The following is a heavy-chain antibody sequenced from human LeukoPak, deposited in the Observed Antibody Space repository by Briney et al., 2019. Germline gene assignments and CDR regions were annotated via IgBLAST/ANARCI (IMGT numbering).Heavy chain of an antibody. CDR1: GYTFTGYY. CDR2: INPNSGGT. Sequence: GASVKVSCKASGYTFTGYYMHWVRQAPGQGLEWMGWINPNSGGTNYAQKFQGRVTMTRDTSISTAYMELSRLRSDDTAVYYCARAPEEMATAFQFDPWGQGTLVTVSS. V-gene: IGHV1-2*02. J-gene: IGHJ5*02. CDR3: ARAPEEMATAFQFDP. D-gene: IGHD5-24*01.